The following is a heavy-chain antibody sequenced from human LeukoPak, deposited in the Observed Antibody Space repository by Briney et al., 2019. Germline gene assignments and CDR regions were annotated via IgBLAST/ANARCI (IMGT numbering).Heavy chain of an antibody. V-gene: IGHV1-18*01. CDR3: ARELLTYYYDSSGFDP. CDR1: GYTFTSYG. D-gene: IGHD3-22*01. CDR2: ISAYNGNT. Sequence: GASVKVSCKASGYTFTSYGISWVRQAPGQGLEWMGWISAYNGNTNYAQKLQGRVTMTTDTSTSTAYMELRSLRSDDTAVYYCARELLTYYYDSSGFDPWGQGTLVTVSS. J-gene: IGHJ5*02.